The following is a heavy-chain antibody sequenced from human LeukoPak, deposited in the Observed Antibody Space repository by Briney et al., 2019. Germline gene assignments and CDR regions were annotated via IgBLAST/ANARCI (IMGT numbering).Heavy chain of an antibody. CDR3: AKEGLGYYYDSSGSFDY. V-gene: IGHV1-18*01. J-gene: IGHJ4*02. CDR1: GYTFTSYG. D-gene: IGHD3-22*01. CDR2: ISAYNGNT. Sequence: ASVKVSCKASGYTFTSYGISWVRQAPGQGLEWMGWISAYNGNTNYAQKLQGRVTMTTDTSTSTAYMELRSLRSDDTAVYYCAKEGLGYYYDSSGSFDYWGQGTLVTVSS.